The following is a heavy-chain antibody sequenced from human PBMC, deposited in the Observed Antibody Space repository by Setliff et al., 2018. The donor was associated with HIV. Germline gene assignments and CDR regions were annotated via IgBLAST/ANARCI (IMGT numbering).Heavy chain of an antibody. J-gene: IGHJ6*03. CDR3: ARVGYYGSGSYYGVGYYYMDV. CDR1: GGTFSSYA. Sequence: GDSVKVSCKASGGTFSSYAISWVRQAPGQGLEWMGRIIPIFGTANYAQKFQGRVTITADKSTSTAYMELSSLRSEDTAVYYCARVGYYGSGSYYGVGYYYMDVWGKGTTVTVSS. D-gene: IGHD3-10*01. CDR2: IIPIFGTA. V-gene: IGHV1-69*06.